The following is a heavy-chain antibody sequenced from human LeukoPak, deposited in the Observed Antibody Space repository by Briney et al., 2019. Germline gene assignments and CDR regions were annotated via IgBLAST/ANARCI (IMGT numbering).Heavy chain of an antibody. J-gene: IGHJ4*02. Sequence: GGSLRLSCAASGFTFTHSWMSWVRQAPGKGLEWKANIKQDGSEKYYVDSVEGRFTISRDNAKNSVSLQMNSLRGEDTAVYYCVRALGSSSADYWGQGTLVTVSS. D-gene: IGHD6-6*01. CDR3: VRALGSSSADY. CDR1: GFTFTHSW. CDR2: IKQDGSEK. V-gene: IGHV3-7*01.